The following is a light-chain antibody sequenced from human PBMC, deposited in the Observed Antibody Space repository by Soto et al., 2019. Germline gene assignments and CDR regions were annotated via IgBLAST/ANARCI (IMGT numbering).Light chain of an antibody. CDR3: SSYTRSSTL. V-gene: IGLV2-14*01. CDR1: SSDVGGYNY. CDR2: AVT. Sequence: QSALTQPASVSGSPGQSITISCTGTSSDVGGYNYVSWYQQHPGKAPKLMIYAVTDGPSWVSSCFFGSKSGNTAAWTIYWLQPEEEADYYSSSYTRSSTLFGTGTKVTAL. J-gene: IGLJ1*01.